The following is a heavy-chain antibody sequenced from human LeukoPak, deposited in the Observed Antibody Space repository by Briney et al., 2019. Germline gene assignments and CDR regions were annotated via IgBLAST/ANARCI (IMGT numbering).Heavy chain of an antibody. D-gene: IGHD3-9*01. CDR3: ARGFLLRYFDWLCDY. J-gene: IGHJ4*02. CDR1: GFTFSSYA. V-gene: IGHV3-23*01. CDR2: ISGSGGST. Sequence: GGSLRLSCAASGFTFSSYAMSWVRQAPGKGLEWVSAISGSGGSTYYADSVKGRFTISRDNSKNTLYLQMSSLRAEDTAVYYCARGFLLRYFDWLCDYWGQGTLVTVSS.